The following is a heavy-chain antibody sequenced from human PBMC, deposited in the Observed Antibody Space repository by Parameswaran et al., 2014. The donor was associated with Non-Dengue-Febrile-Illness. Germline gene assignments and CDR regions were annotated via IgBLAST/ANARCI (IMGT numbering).Heavy chain of an antibody. J-gene: IGHJ5*02. CDR2: LLQWEH. CDR3: ARHVGYYGSGSYYSLLNWFDP. Sequence: RWIRQPPREGTGVDWVYLLQWEHQPTTPPSTSRVTISVDTSKNQFSLKLSSVTAADTAVYYCARHVGYYGSGSYYSLLNWFDPWGQGTLVTVSS. V-gene: IGHV4-59*08. D-gene: IGHD3-10*01.